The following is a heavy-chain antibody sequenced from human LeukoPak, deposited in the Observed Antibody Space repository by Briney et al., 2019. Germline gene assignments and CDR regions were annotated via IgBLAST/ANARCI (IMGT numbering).Heavy chain of an antibody. D-gene: IGHD3-3*01. CDR3: ARVWSYQGRFLEWSLYYFDY. J-gene: IGHJ4*02. Sequence: AASVKVSCKASGYTFTSYGISWVRQAPGQGLEWMGWISAYNGDTNYAQKLQGRVTMTTDTSTSTAYMELRSLRSDDTAVYYCARVWSYQGRFLEWSLYYFDYWGQGTLVTVSS. CDR2: ISAYNGDT. V-gene: IGHV1-18*01. CDR1: GYTFTSYG.